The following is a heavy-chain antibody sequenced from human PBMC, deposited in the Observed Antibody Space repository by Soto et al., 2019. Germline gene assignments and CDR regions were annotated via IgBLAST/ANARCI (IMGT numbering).Heavy chain of an antibody. V-gene: IGHV4-59*01. CDR2: IYYSGST. Sequence: PSETLSLTCTVSGGSISSYYWSWIRQPPGKGLEWIGYIYYSGSTNYNPSLKSRVTISVDTSKNQFSLKLSSVTAADTAVYYCARDGRPYSRSWPNWFDPWGQGTLVTVSS. J-gene: IGHJ5*02. CDR1: GGSISSYY. D-gene: IGHD6-13*01. CDR3: ARDGRPYSRSWPNWFDP.